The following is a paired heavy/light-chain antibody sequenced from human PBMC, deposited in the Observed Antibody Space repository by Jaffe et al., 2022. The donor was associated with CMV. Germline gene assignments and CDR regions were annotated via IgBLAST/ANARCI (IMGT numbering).Heavy chain of an antibody. CDR1: GFAFNTYA. V-gene: IGHV3-64D*06. D-gene: IGHD3-22*01. CDR3: VKARWGGMIEDAFDI. CDR2: LSSDEGSR. Sequence: EVQLVESGGGLVQPGGSLRLSCSASGFAFNTYAMHWVRQAPGKGLEYVSGLSSDEGSRYYADSVKGRFSISRDNSKNMLYLQMSSLRTEDTAVYYCVKARWGGMIEDAFDIWGQGTMVTVSS. J-gene: IGHJ3*02.
Light chain of an antibody. Sequence: DIQMTQSPSTLSASVGDRVTITCRASQSIDRWLAWYQQKPGKAPKLLIYKASSLESGVPSRFSGSGSGTEFTLTISGLQPDDFATYYCQQCNYYSTFGQGTKLEIK. CDR3: QQCNYYST. J-gene: IGKJ2*01. CDR2: KAS. V-gene: IGKV1-5*03. CDR1: QSIDRW.